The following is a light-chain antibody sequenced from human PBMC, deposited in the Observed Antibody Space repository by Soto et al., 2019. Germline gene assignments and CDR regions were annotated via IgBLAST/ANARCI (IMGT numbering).Light chain of an antibody. Sequence: IVMTQSPATLSVSPGEGATLSCRASQSVSSNLAWYQQKPGQAPRLLMFRTSTRATGVPARFSGSGSEKELNITISSLQSEDFAFYYCPKYQNLSTFGQGTQV. V-gene: IGKV3-15*01. CDR2: RTS. CDR3: PKYQNLST. CDR1: QSVSSN. J-gene: IGKJ1*01.